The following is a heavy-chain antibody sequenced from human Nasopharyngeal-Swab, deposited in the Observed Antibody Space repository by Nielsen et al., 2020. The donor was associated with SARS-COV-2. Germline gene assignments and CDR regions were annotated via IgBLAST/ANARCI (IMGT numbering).Heavy chain of an antibody. J-gene: IGHJ4*02. Sequence: SETLSLTCTVSGGSISSYYWGWIRQPPGKGLEWIGSIYYSGSTYYNPSLKTRVTISVDTSKNQFSLKLSSVTAADTAVYYCARPRVGYSYGFYPQYYFDYWGQGTLVTVSS. CDR3: ARPRVGYSYGFYPQYYFDY. D-gene: IGHD5-18*01. CDR2: IYYSGST. V-gene: IGHV4-39*01. CDR1: GGSISSYY.